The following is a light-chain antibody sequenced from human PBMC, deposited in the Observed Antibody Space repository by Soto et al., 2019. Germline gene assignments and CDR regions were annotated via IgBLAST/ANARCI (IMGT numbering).Light chain of an antibody. J-gene: IGKJ2*02. CDR2: SGS. V-gene: IGKV2-28*01. Sequence: DIVMTQSPLSLPVTPGEPASISCRSSQSLLHSNGYNYLDWYLQKPGQSPQLLIYSGSNLTSGVSDRFSASGSGTDTTLKISRVGADDVVTYYCMEGVQLLRTLGPGTQLEIK. CDR1: QSLLHSNGYNY. CDR3: MEGVQLLRT.